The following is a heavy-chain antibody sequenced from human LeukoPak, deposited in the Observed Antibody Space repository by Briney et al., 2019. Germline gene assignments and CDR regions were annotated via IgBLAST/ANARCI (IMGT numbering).Heavy chain of an antibody. Sequence: SQTLSLTCTVSGGSISSGSYYWSWIRQPAGKGLEWIGRIYTSGSTNYNPSLKSRVTISVDTPKNQFSLKLSSVTAADTAVYYCARVSQYGGYGGPGYYFDYWGQGTLVTVSS. J-gene: IGHJ4*02. CDR3: ARVSQYGGYGGPGYYFDY. V-gene: IGHV4-61*02. CDR1: GGSISSGSYY. CDR2: IYTSGST. D-gene: IGHD5-12*01.